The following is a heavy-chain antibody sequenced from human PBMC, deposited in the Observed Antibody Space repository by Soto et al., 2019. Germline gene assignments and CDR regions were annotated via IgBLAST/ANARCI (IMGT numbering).Heavy chain of an antibody. CDR3: TKDFALWFGELFRAIDY. Sequence: QVQLVESGGGVVQPGRSLRLSCAASGFTFSSYGMHWVRQAPGKGLEWVAVISYDGSNKYYADSVKGRFTISRDNSKNTLYLQMNSLRAEDTAVYDCTKDFALWFGELFRAIDYWGQGTLVTVSS. CDR1: GFTFSSYG. D-gene: IGHD3-10*01. V-gene: IGHV3-30*18. J-gene: IGHJ4*02. CDR2: ISYDGSNK.